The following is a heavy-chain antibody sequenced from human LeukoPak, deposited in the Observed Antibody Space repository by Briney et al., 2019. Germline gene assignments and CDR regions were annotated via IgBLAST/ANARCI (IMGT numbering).Heavy chain of an antibody. CDR2: IYRDGNT. V-gene: IGHV3-53*01. J-gene: IGHJ5*02. Sequence: GGSLRLSCAASEFTVSTNYMTWVRQAPGKGLEWFSVIYRDGNTYYADTVEGRFTISRDNSKNTLYLQMDSLRAEDTAVYYCAAQALAGKGNYFDPWGQGTLVTVSS. D-gene: IGHD6-19*01. CDR3: AAQALAGKGNYFDP. CDR1: EFTVSTNY.